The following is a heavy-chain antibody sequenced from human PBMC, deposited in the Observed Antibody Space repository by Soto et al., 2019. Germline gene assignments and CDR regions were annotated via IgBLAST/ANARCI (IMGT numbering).Heavy chain of an antibody. V-gene: IGHV4-59*01. J-gene: IGHJ6*02. CDR2: IYDSGST. Sequence: PSETLSLTCTVSGGSISSYYWNWIRQPPGKGLEWIGCIYDSGSTNYNPSLKSRITMSVDNSKNTLYLQMNSLRAEDMAVYYCAKDLAAGGMDVWGQGTTVTVSS. CDR1: GGSISSYY. CDR3: AKDLAAGGMDV. D-gene: IGHD6-13*01.